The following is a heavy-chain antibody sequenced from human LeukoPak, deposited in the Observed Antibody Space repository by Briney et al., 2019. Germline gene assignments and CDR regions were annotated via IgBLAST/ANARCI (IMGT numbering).Heavy chain of an antibody. V-gene: IGHV3-21*01. D-gene: IGHD1-26*01. CDR1: GFTFSSYS. Sequence: GGSLRLSCAASGFTFSSYSMNWVRQAPGKGLEWVSSISSGSSYIYYGDSVKGRFTISRDNAKNSLYLQMNSLRAEDTAVSYCAKDQSYSGTYDPFDYWGQGTLVTVSS. CDR2: ISSGSSYI. J-gene: IGHJ4*02. CDR3: AKDQSYSGTYDPFDY.